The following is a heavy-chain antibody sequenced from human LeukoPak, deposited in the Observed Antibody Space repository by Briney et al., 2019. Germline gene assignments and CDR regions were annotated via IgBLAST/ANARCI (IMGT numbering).Heavy chain of an antibody. CDR2: MNPNSGNT. CDR3: ARGGYSYGSYYYYYYMDV. CDR1: GYTFTSYD. J-gene: IGHJ6*03. Sequence: ASVKVSCKASGYTFTSYDINWVRQATGQGLEWMGWMNPNSGNTNYAQKFQGRVTMTRDTSISTAYMELSRLRSDDTAVYYCARGGYSYGSYYYYYYMDVWGKGTTVTVSS. V-gene: IGHV1-8*02. D-gene: IGHD5-18*01.